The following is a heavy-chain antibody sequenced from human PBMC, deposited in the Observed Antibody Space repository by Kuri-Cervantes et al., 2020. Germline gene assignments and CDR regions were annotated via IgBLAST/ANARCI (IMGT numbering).Heavy chain of an antibody. CDR3: ARPPKRAYSSGYSYFDY. CDR2: LYSDGST. J-gene: IGHJ4*02. V-gene: IGHV3-66*04. CDR1: GFTFSSYA. Sequence: GGSLRLSCAASGFTFSSYAMSWVRQAPGKGLEWVSVLYSDGSTYYADSVKGRFTISRDSSKNTLYLQMNSLRAEDTAVYYCARPPKRAYSSGYSYFDYWGQGTLVTVSS. D-gene: IGHD3-22*01.